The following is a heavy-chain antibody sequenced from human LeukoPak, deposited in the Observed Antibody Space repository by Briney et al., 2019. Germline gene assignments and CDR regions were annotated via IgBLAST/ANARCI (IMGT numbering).Heavy chain of an antibody. CDR3: ASLGYSYGYGLDAFDI. J-gene: IGHJ3*02. Sequence: PGGSLRLSCAASGFTFSSYSMNWVRQAPGKGLEWVSYISSSSSTIYYADSVKGRFTISRDKAKNSLYLQMNSLRAEDTAVYYCASLGYSYGYGLDAFDIWGQGTMVTVSS. CDR1: GFTFSSYS. CDR2: ISSSSSTI. D-gene: IGHD5-18*01. V-gene: IGHV3-48*01.